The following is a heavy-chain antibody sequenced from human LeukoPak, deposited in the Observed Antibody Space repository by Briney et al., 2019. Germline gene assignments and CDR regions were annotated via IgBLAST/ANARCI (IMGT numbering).Heavy chain of an antibody. V-gene: IGHV3-23*01. CDR3: ARDQVIAAAANSDY. D-gene: IGHD6-13*01. CDR2: ISGGGSGT. J-gene: IGHJ4*02. CDR1: GFTFNSYA. Sequence: GGSLRLSCAASGFTFNSYAMSWVRQAPGKGLEWVASISGGGSGTFYPDSVKGRFTISRDNSKNTLYLQMNSLRAEDTAVYYCARDQVIAAAANSDYWGQGTLVTVSS.